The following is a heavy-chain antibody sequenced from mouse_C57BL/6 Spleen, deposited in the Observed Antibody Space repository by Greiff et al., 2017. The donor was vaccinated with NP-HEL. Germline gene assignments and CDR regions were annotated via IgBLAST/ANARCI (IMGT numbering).Heavy chain of an antibody. V-gene: IGHV1-64*01. J-gene: IGHJ4*01. CDR1: GYTFTSYW. D-gene: IGHD4-1*01. CDR3: VGRGDAMDY. CDR2: IHPNSGST. Sequence: GAELVKPGASVKLSCKASGYTFTSYWMHWVKQRPAQGLEWIGMIHPNSGSTNFNEKFKSKATLTVDKSSSTAYMQLSSLTSEDSAVYYCVGRGDAMDYWGQGTSVTVSS.